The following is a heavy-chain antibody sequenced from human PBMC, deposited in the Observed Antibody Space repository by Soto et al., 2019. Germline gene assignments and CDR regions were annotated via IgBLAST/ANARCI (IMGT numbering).Heavy chain of an antibody. D-gene: IGHD6-13*01. CDR1: GYTFTSYA. CDR3: ARDLAAGTCDY. V-gene: IGHV1-18*01. CDR2: ISAYNGNT. J-gene: IGHJ4*02. Sequence: QVQLVQSGAEVRKPGASVKVSCKASGYTFTSYAISWVRQAPGQGLEWMGWISAYNGNTNYAQKLQGRVTMTTDTSTSTADMELRRLRSDDTAVYYCARDLAAGTCDYWGQGTLVTVSS.